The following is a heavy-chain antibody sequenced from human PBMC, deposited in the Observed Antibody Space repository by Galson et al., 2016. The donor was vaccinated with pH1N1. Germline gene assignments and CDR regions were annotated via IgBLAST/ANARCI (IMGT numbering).Heavy chain of an antibody. CDR3: ARFNYGDYVNYFDY. CDR1: GFSLSTSGMC. J-gene: IGHJ4*02. CDR2: IDWDDDK. V-gene: IGHV2-70*01. Sequence: PALVKPTQTLTLTCTFSGFSLSTSGMCVSWIRQPPGKALEWLALIDWDDDKYYRTSLKTRLTISKDTSKNPVVLTMTNMDPVDTATYYCARFNYGDYVNYFDYWGQGTLVTVSS. D-gene: IGHD4-17*01.